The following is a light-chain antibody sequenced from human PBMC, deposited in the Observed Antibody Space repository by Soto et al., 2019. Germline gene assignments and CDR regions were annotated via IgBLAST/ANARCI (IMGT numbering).Light chain of an antibody. CDR1: QSVSSSY. CDR2: GAS. Sequence: EIVLTQSPGTLSLSPGERATLSCRASQSVSSSYLAWYQQKPGQAPRLLIYGASSRATGIPDRFSGSGSGTDFTLTISRLEPEDFAVYYCQQYGSSPGTCGQGTKV. V-gene: IGKV3-20*01. J-gene: IGKJ1*01. CDR3: QQYGSSPGT.